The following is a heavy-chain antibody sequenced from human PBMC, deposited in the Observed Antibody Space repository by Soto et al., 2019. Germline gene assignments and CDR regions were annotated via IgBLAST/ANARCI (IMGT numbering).Heavy chain of an antibody. D-gene: IGHD3-3*01. CDR3: ARSVVFWSGYYYYYDGMDV. CDR2: IYYSGST. CDR1: GGSISSSSYY. J-gene: IGHJ6*02. Sequence: AETLSLTCTVSGGSISSSSYYWGWIRQPPGKGLEWIGSIYYSGSTYYNPSLKSRVTISVDTSKNQFSLKLSSVTAADTAVYYCARSVVFWSGYYYYYDGMDVWGQGTTVS. V-gene: IGHV4-39*01.